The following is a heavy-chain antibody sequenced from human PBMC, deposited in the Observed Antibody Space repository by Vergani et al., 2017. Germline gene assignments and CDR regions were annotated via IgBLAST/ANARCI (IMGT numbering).Heavy chain of an antibody. CDR1: GFTFSGST. J-gene: IGHJ4*02. Sequence: EVQLLESGGRLVEPGGSLRLSCAASGFTFSGSTMHWVRQASGKGLEWVGRIRSKANIYATAYAASVKGRFTISRDDSENTAYLQMNSLRAEDTAVYYCARERAPFTMIVVVTPDYWGQGTLVTVSS. CDR3: ARERAPFTMIVVVTPDY. D-gene: IGHD3-22*01. CDR2: IRSKANIYAT. V-gene: IGHV3-73*01.